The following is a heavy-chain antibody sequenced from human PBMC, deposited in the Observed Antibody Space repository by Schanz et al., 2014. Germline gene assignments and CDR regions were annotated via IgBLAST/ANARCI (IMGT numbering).Heavy chain of an antibody. CDR2: ISGSGGST. V-gene: IGHV3-23*01. CDR3: ARANYRRKINFDY. J-gene: IGHJ4*02. CDR1: GFTFNSYA. D-gene: IGHD3-10*01. Sequence: DVQLLESGGGLVQPGGSLRLSCAASGFTFNSYAMTWVRQAPGKGLEWVSGISGSGGSTYYADSVKGRFTISRDNSKNTLYLQMNSLRAEDTAVYYCARANYRRKINFDYWGRGTLVTVSS.